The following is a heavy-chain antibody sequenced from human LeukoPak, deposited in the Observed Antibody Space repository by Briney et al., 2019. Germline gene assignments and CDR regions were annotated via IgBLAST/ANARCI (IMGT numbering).Heavy chain of an antibody. J-gene: IGHJ4*02. D-gene: IGHD2-15*01. CDR3: ARKGGLFDY. V-gene: IGHV4-59*01. Sequence: SETLSLTCTVSGGSIRYYYWSWIRQSPGKGLEWIGYIYYNGSTNYNPSLKSRVTISVDMSKNQFSLKMSSVTAADTAVFYCARKGGLFDYWGQGRLVTVSS. CDR2: IYYNGST. CDR1: GGSIRYYY.